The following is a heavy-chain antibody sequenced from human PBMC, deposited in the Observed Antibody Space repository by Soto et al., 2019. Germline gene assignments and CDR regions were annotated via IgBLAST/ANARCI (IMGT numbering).Heavy chain of an antibody. CDR1: GGSISSGGYS. CDR2: IYHRGST. CDR3: AAGGGLPRYY. J-gene: IGHJ4*02. Sequence: QLQLQESGSGLVKPSQTLSLTCAVSGGSISSGGYSWSWIRQPPGKGLEWMGYIYHRGSTYYNPYPXSRAXLXLDRAKNQFSLKLSSVTAADTAGYYVAAGGGLPRYYWGQGTLVTVSS. D-gene: IGHD5-12*01. V-gene: IGHV4-30-2*01.